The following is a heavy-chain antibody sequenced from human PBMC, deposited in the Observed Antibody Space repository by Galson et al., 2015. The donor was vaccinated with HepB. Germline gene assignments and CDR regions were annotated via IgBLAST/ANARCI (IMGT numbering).Heavy chain of an antibody. Sequence: SLRLSCAASGFTFSSYGMHWVRQAPGKGLEWVAVITYDGSNKYYADSVKGRFTISRDNSKNTLYLQMNSLRAGDTAVYYCAKDWDSSSWMGGGYFDYWGQGTLVTVSS. CDR2: ITYDGSNK. V-gene: IGHV3-30*18. J-gene: IGHJ4*02. CDR1: GFTFSSYG. D-gene: IGHD6-13*01. CDR3: AKDWDSSSWMGGGYFDY.